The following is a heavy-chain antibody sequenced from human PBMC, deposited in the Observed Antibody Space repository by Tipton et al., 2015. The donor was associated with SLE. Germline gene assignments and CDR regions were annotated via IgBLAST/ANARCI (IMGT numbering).Heavy chain of an antibody. CDR1: GGSISSHY. Sequence: TLSLTCTVSGGSISSHYWSWIRQPPGKGLEWIGSIYYSGSTYYNPSLKSRVTISVDTSKNQFSLKLSSVTAADTAVYYCARDTHSSGYPHAFDIWGQGTMVTVSS. CDR2: IYYSGST. CDR3: ARDTHSSGYPHAFDI. D-gene: IGHD3-22*01. J-gene: IGHJ3*02. V-gene: IGHV4-59*11.